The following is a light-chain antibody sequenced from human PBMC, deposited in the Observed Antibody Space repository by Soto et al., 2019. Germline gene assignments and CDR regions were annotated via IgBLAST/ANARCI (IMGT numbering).Light chain of an antibody. CDR2: DAS. Sequence: IQFAHCPSSLSLSLVDRVTITCRASQGISIYFGWYQQKPGKAPNLLIYDASTLHSGVPSRFSGGGSGTEFTLTITSLRPQDFGVYYCQQNRSDPRTFGQGSMVDVK. CDR1: QGISIY. V-gene: IGKV1-9*01. J-gene: IGKJ1*01. CDR3: QQNRSDPRT.